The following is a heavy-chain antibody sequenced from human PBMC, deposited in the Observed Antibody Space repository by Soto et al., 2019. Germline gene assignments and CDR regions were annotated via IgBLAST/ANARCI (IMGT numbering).Heavy chain of an antibody. Sequence: QVRLVQSGAEVGQPGASVKVSCKASGHTSRNNGISWVRQAPGQGFEWMGFINANTGATNYARKFRGRLTLTTDTXTXTXDXXXXSLRSDDTAXXXXXRDEDQWDQRFLDYWGQGTLVTVSS. J-gene: IGHJ4*02. CDR3: XRDEDQWDQRFLDY. CDR2: INANTGAT. CDR1: GHTSRNNG. V-gene: IGHV1-18*01. D-gene: IGHD1-26*01.